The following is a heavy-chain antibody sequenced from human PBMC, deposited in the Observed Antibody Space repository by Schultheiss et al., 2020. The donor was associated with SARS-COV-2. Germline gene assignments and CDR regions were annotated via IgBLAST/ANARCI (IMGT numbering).Heavy chain of an antibody. V-gene: IGHV3-33*01. J-gene: IGHJ6*02. CDR3: ARDRAYCSGGSCYSHGMDV. Sequence: GGSLRLSCAASGFTFSNYGMHWVRQAPGKGLEWVAVIWYDGSNKYYAESVKGRFTISRDNSKNTLSLQMNSLRVEDTAVYYCARDRAYCSGGSCYSHGMDVWGQGTTVTVSS. D-gene: IGHD2-15*01. CDR1: GFTFSNYG. CDR2: IWYDGSNK.